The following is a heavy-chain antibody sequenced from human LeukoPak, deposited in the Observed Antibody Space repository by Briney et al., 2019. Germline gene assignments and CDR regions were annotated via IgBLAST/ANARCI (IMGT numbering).Heavy chain of an antibody. CDR1: GYAFTSYD. D-gene: IGHD3-10*01. V-gene: IGHV1-8*03. Sequence: ASVKVSCKASGYAFTSYDINWVRQATGQGLEWMGWMNPNSGNTGYAQKFQGRVTITRNTSISTAYMELSSLRSEDTVVYYCARGGASYGSGSYYLAYYYYMDVWGKGTTVTVSS. CDR2: MNPNSGNT. CDR3: ARGGASYGSGSYYLAYYYYMDV. J-gene: IGHJ6*03.